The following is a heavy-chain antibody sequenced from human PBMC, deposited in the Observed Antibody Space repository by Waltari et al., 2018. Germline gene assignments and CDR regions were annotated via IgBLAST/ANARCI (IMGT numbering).Heavy chain of an antibody. CDR3: ARDVPNSGRGGFDF. Sequence: EVQLVESGGGLVPPGGSLRLSCVTSGLQVSDLWINWFRQAPGRGLEWLANIRQDGVAKNSLDSVKGRFTVSRDNAENSLFLQLNSLTAEDTALYYCARDVPNSGRGGFDFWGHGTMVTVSS. V-gene: IGHV3-7*01. D-gene: IGHD3-10*01. CDR2: IRQDGVAK. CDR1: GLQVSDLW. J-gene: IGHJ3*01.